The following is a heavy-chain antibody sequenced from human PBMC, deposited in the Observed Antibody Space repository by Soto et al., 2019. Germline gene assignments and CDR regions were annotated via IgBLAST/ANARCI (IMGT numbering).Heavy chain of an antibody. CDR2: THHSGRT. Sequence: SETLSLTCAVYGGSFSGYYWSWIRQPPGKGLEWIGETHHSGRTNYNPSLKSRVTISVDKSKNHFSLKLSSVTAADTAVYYCARSEATVLDYWGQGTLVTVSS. D-gene: IGHD4-17*01. V-gene: IGHV4-34*01. CDR3: ARSEATVLDY. J-gene: IGHJ4*02. CDR1: GGSFSGYY.